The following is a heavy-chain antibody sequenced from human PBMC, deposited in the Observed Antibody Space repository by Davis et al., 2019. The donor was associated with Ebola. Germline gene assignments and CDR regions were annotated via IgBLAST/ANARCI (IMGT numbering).Heavy chain of an antibody. V-gene: IGHV4-34*01. Sequence: PSETLSLTCAVYGGSFNGYYWSWIRQPPGKGLEWIGEINHSGSTNYNPSLKSRVTISVDTSKNQFSLELSSVTAADTAVYYCARAGISSTSCLDYWGQGTLVTVSS. J-gene: IGHJ4*02. CDR1: GGSFNGYY. CDR2: INHSGST. CDR3: ARAGISSTSCLDY. D-gene: IGHD2-2*01.